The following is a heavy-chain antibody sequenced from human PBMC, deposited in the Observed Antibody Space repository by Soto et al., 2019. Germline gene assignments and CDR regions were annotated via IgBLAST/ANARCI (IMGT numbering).Heavy chain of an antibody. J-gene: IGHJ5*02. CDR3: ASGGTTPNWFDP. CDR2: ISSSSSTI. V-gene: IGHV3-48*02. CDR1: GFTFSSYS. D-gene: IGHD1-7*01. Sequence: GGSLRLSCAAPGFTFSSYSMNWVRQAPGKGLEWVSYISSSSSTIYYADSVKGRFTISRDNAKNSLYLQMNSLGDEDTAVYYCASGGTTPNWFDPWGQGTLVTVSS.